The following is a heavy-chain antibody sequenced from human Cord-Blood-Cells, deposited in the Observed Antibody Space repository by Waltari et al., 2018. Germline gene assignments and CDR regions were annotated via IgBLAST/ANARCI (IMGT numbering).Heavy chain of an antibody. J-gene: IGHJ6*03. CDR1: GGSFSGYY. D-gene: IGHD3-10*01. CDR3: ARGNGSGSYLYYYYYMDV. CDR2: INHSGST. Sequence: QVQLQQWGAGLLKPSETLSLTCAVYGGSFSGYYWSWIRQPPGKGLEWIGEINHSGSTNYNPSLKSRVTISVDTSKNQFSLKLSSVTAADTAVYYCARGNGSGSYLYYYYYMDVWGKGTTVTVSS. V-gene: IGHV4-34*01.